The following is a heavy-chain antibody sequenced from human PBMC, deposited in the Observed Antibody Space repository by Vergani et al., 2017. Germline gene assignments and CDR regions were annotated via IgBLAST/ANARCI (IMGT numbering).Heavy chain of an antibody. D-gene: IGHD3-10*01. V-gene: IGHV4-59*11. CDR3: ARDPGMVRGVIITPWGAVDI. Sequence: QVQLQESGPGLVKPSETLSLTCTVSGGSISSHYWSWIRQPPGKGLEWIGYIYYSGSTNYNPSLKSRVTVSVDTSKNQFSRKLSSVTAADTAVYYWARDPGMVRGVIITPWGAVDIWGQGTMVTVSS. CDR1: GGSISSHY. CDR2: IYYSGST. J-gene: IGHJ3*02.